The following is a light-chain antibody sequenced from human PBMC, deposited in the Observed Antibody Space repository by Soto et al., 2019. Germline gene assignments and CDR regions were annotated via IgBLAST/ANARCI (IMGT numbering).Light chain of an antibody. CDR3: CSYAVSYTLV. CDR2: DVS. J-gene: IGLJ3*02. CDR1: SSDVGAYNY. V-gene: IGLV2-11*01. Sequence: QSALTQPRSVSGSPGQSVTISCTGTSSDVGAYNYVSWYQHHPGKAPKLMIDDVSKRPSGVPDRFSGSKSGNTASLTISGLQAEDESDYYCCSYAVSYTLVFGGGTKLNFL.